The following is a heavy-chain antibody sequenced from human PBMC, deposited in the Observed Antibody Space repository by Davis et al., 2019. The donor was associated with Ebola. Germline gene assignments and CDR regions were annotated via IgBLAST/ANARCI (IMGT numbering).Heavy chain of an antibody. V-gene: IGHV1-18*01. D-gene: IGHD6-13*01. Sequence: ASVKVSCKASGYTFTSYGISWVRQAPGQGLEWMGWISAYNGNTNYAQKLQGRVTMTTDTSTSTAYMELRSLRSDDTAVYYCAREGAAAGTGDLYYYYGMDVWGQGTTVTVSS. CDR3: AREGAAAGTGDLYYYYGMDV. J-gene: IGHJ6*02. CDR2: ISAYNGNT. CDR1: GYTFTSYG.